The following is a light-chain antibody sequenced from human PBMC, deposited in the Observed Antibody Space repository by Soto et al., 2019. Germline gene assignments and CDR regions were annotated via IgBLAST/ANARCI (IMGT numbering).Light chain of an antibody. CDR3: SSYTSSSTLV. CDR1: SSDVGGYNY. V-gene: IGLV2-14*01. J-gene: IGLJ3*02. CDR2: EVS. Sequence: QSALTQPASVSGSHGQSITISCPGTSSDVGGYNYVSWYQQHPGKAPKLMIYEVSNRTSGVSNRFSGSKSGNTASLTISGLQAEDEADYYCSSYTSSSTLVFGGGTKLTVL.